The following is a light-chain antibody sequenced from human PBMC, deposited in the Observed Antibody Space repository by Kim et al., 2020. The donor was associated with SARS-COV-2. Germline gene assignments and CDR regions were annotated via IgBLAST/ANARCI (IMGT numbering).Light chain of an antibody. CDR3: QKYNSTPWT. J-gene: IGKJ1*01. CDR2: AAS. Sequence: DIQMNQSPSSLSASVGDRVTITCRASQGIGNYLAWYQQKPGKVPKLLIYAASTLQSGVPSRFSGSGSGTDFTLTISSLQPEDVATYYCQKYNSTPWTFGQGTKVDIK. CDR1: QGIGNY. V-gene: IGKV1-27*01.